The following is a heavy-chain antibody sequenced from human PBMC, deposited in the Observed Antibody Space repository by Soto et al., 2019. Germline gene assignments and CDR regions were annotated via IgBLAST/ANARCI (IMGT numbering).Heavy chain of an antibody. J-gene: IGHJ4*02. CDR2: LYNSGST. CDR1: GGSSSSGTYY. Sequence: QLQLQESGPGLVKPSETLSLTCTVSGGSSSSGTYYWGWIRQPPGKGLEWIGSLYNSGSTYYNPSLKSRVTISVDTSKNQFSLRLTSVTAADTAVYYCARAPDSWGQGILVTVSS. V-gene: IGHV4-39*01. CDR3: ARAPDS.